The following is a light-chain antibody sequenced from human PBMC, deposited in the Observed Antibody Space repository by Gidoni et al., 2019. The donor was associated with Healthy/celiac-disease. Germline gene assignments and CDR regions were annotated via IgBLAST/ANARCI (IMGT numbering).Light chain of an antibody. CDR1: QSISNY. J-gene: IGKJ1*01. Sequence: DIQMTQSPSSLSASVGDRVTITYRASQSISNYLNWYQQKPGKAPKLLIYAASSLQSGVPSRFSGSGSGTDFTLTISSLQPEDFATYYCQQSYSTPPWTFGQGTKVEFK. CDR2: AAS. CDR3: QQSYSTPPWT. V-gene: IGKV1-39*01.